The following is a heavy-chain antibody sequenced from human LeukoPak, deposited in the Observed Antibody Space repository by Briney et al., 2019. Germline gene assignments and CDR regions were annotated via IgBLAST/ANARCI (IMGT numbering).Heavy chain of an antibody. CDR1: GYTFTSYG. Sequence: ASAKVSCKASGYTFTSYGISWARQAPGQGLEWMGWISAYNGKTNHAQNFQGRVTMTTDTSTSTAYMELRSLRSDDTAVYYCARDGKQQLGFDYWGQGTLVTVSS. J-gene: IGHJ4*02. D-gene: IGHD6-13*01. CDR2: ISAYNGKT. CDR3: ARDGKQQLGFDY. V-gene: IGHV1-18*01.